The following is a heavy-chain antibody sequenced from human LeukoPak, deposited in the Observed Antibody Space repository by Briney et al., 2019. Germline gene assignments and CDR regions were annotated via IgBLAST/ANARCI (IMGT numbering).Heavy chain of an antibody. CDR3: ERVGDGGGNYNWYYYYMDV. CDR2: IIPIFGTA. D-gene: IGHD5-24*01. CDR1: GGTFSSYA. V-gene: IGHV1-69*05. J-gene: IGHJ6*03. Sequence: SVNVSCKASGGTFSSYAISWVRQAPGQGLEWMGGIIPIFGTANYAQKFQGRVPITTDESTSPAYMELSSLRSEDTAVYYCERVGDGGGNYNWYYYYMDVWGKGTTVTVSS.